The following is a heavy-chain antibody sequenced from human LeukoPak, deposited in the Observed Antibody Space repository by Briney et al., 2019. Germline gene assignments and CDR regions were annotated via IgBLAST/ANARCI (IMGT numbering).Heavy chain of an antibody. Sequence: QPGGSLRLSCAASGFTVSSNYMSWVRQAPGKGLEWVSVIYSGGSTYYADSVKGRFTISRDNSKNTLHLQMNSLRAEDTAVYYCARDRLITIFDYWGQGTLVTVSS. CDR3: ARDRLITIFDY. CDR1: GFTVSSNY. V-gene: IGHV3-66*01. CDR2: IYSGGST. J-gene: IGHJ4*02. D-gene: IGHD3-3*01.